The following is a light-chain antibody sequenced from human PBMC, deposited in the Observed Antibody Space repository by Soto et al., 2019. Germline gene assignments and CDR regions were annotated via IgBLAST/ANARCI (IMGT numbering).Light chain of an antibody. Sequence: QSALTQPASVSGSPGQSITISCTGTSSDVGGYNYVSWYQQHPGKAPKLMIYEVSNRPSGVSNRFSASKSGNTASLTISGLQAEDEAEYYCSSYTSSDTWVFGGGTKLTVL. J-gene: IGLJ3*02. V-gene: IGLV2-14*01. CDR3: SSYTSSDTWV. CDR2: EVS. CDR1: SSDVGGYNY.